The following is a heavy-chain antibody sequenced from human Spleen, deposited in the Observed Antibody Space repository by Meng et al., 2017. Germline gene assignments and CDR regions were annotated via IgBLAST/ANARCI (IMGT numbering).Heavy chain of an antibody. CDR1: GYTFTTYD. D-gene: IGHD6-13*01. CDR3: ARDEDISAAGKLFGDY. Sequence: QVQLVQSGAEVKKPGASVKVSCKASGYTFTTYDINWVRQTTGQGLEWMGRIDPNNDHTQYAQNFQGRVTMTSDTSISTVYMELNGLRSDDTAVYYCARDEDISAAGKLFGDYWGQGTLVTVSS. J-gene: IGHJ4*02. CDR2: IDPNNDHT. V-gene: IGHV1-2*06.